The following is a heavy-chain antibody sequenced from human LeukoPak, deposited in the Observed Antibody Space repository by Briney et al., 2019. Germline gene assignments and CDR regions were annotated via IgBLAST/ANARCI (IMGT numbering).Heavy chain of an antibody. V-gene: IGHV4-30-2*01. CDR1: VGSISSGGYS. CDR2: IYHSGST. J-gene: IGHJ4*02. D-gene: IGHD4-23*01. Sequence: SQTLSLTCTVAVGSISSGGYSWSWIRQPPGKGLEWIGYIYHSGSTYYNPSLKSRVTISVDRSKNQFSLKLSSVTAADTAVYYCARTDYGGNTIDYWGQGTLVTVSS. CDR3: ARTDYGGNTIDY.